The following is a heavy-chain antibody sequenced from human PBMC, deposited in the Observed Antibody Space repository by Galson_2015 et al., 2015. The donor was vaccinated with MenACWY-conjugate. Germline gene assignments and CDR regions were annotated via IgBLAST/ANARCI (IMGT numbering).Heavy chain of an antibody. Sequence: SVKVSCKASGGTFSNYGISWVRQAPGQGLEWMGGIIPMFGTANPAQKFQGRVTITADESTSTAYMELSSLTFEDTAVYYCARDRRRESDYYYYGMDVWSQGTTVTVSS. CDR2: IIPMFGTA. CDR3: ARDRRRESDYYYYGMDV. J-gene: IGHJ6*02. D-gene: IGHD3-3*01. CDR1: GGTFSNYG. V-gene: IGHV1-69*13.